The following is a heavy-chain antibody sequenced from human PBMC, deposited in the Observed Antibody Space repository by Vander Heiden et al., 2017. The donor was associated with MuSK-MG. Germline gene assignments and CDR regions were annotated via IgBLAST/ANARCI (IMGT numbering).Heavy chain of an antibody. J-gene: IGHJ4*01. Sequence: EVQLVESGGGLVKPGGSLRLSCAASGFTFSSYSMNWVRQAPGKGLEWVSSISSSSSYIYYADSVKGRFTISRDNAKNSLYLQMNRLRAEDTAVYYCASCLHGRDFDYWGHGTLVTVYS. CDR3: ASCLHGRDFDY. V-gene: IGHV3-21*01. CDR2: ISSSSSYI. CDR1: GFTFSSYS.